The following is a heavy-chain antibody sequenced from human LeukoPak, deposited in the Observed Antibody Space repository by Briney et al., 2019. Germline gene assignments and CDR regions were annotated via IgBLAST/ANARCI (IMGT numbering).Heavy chain of an antibody. CDR1: GFTFSSYD. CDR3: ARGGGYGGNRFDY. J-gene: IGHJ4*02. CDR2: ISYDGSNK. D-gene: IGHD4-23*01. Sequence: QPGRSLRLSCAASGFTFSSYDMHWVRQAPGKGLEWVAVISYDGSNKYYADSVKGRFTISRDNSKNTLYLQMNSLRAEDTAVYYCARGGGYGGNRFDYWGQGTLVTVSS. V-gene: IGHV3-30-3*01.